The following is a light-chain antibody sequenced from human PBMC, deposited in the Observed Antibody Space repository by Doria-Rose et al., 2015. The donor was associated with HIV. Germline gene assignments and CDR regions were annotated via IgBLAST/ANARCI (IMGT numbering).Light chain of an antibody. CDR3: HQYGPSWT. Sequence: TQSPGTLSLSPGERATLSCRASQSFSSTYLAWYQQKPGQAPSLLIYDGSTRATGIPDRFSASGSGTDFTLTSNRLEPEDFALYYCHQYGPSWTFGQGTKVEI. CDR2: DGS. V-gene: IGKV3-20*01. J-gene: IGKJ1*01. CDR1: QSFSSTY.